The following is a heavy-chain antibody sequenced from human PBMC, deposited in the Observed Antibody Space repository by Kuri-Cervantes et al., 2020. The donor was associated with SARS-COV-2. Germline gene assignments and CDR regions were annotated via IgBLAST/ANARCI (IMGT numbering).Heavy chain of an antibody. CDR1: GFTFSSYA. Sequence: GESLKISCAASGFTFSSYAMSWVRQAPGKGLEWVSAISGSGGSTYYADSVKGRFTISRDNSKNTLYLQMNSLRADDTAVYYCARDSQWELLRGYNSYYGMDVWGQGTTVTVSS. CDR3: ARDSQWELLRGYNSYYGMDV. CDR2: ISGSGGST. V-gene: IGHV3-23*01. D-gene: IGHD1-26*01. J-gene: IGHJ6*02.